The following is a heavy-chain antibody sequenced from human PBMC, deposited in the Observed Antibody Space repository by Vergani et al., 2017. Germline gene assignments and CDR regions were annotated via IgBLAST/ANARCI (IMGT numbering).Heavy chain of an antibody. CDR1: GFTFSHYW. Sequence: EVQLLESGGGLVQPGGSLRLSCAASGFTFSHYWMHWVRQAPGKGLVWVSTLSASDRRTHYADSVKGRFTISRDISKNTLFLHMNSLRPEDTAVYYCAREGNYYDSTGFGPGGSFDWGPGTLVTVSS. D-gene: IGHD3-22*01. J-gene: IGHJ4*02. V-gene: IGHV3-23*01. CDR2: LSASDRRT. CDR3: AREGNYYDSTGFGPGGSFD.